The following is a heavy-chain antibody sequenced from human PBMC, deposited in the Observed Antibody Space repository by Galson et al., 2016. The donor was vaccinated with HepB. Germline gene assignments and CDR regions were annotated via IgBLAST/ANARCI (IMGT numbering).Heavy chain of an antibody. CDR1: GGSMSSYY. CDR2: FYHSGST. Sequence: SETLSLTCTVSGGSMSSYYWSWIRQPPGKRLEWIGYFYHSGSTKYNPSLKSRVTISGDSSKNQFSLKLRSVTAADTAVYYCARSLPHYFSYFYYMDVWGKGTTVTVSS. V-gene: IGHV4-59*01. CDR3: ARSLPHYFSYFYYMDV. J-gene: IGHJ6*03. D-gene: IGHD3-3*01.